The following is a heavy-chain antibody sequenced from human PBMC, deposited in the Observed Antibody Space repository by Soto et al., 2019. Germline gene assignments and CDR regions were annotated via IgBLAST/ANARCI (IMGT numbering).Heavy chain of an antibody. J-gene: IGHJ6*02. D-gene: IGHD2-2*01. Sequence: QLQLQESGSGLVKPSQTLSLTCAVSGGSISSGGYSWSWIRQPPGKGLEWIGYIYHSGSTYYTPSLKSRVNISVDRSKNQFSLKLSSVTDADTAVYYCARGGCISTSCPGYYYYGMDVWGQVTTVTVSS. CDR3: ARGGCISTSCPGYYYYGMDV. V-gene: IGHV4-30-2*01. CDR2: IYHSGST. CDR1: GGSISSGGYS.